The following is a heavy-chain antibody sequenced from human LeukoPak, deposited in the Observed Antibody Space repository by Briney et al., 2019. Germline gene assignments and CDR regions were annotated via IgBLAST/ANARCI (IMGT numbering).Heavy chain of an antibody. D-gene: IGHD3-10*01. V-gene: IGHV3-30*02. J-gene: IGHJ4*02. CDR1: GFTFSSYG. Sequence: GSLRLSCAASGFTFSSYGMHWVRQAPGKGLEWVAFIRYDGSNKYYADSVKGRFTISRDNSKNTLYLQMNSLRAEDTAVYYCAKDRSAITMVRGVILGPFDYWGQGTLVTVSS. CDR2: IRYDGSNK. CDR3: AKDRSAITMVRGVILGPFDY.